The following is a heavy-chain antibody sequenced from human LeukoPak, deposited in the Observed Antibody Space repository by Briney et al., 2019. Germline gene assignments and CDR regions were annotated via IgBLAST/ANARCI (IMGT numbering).Heavy chain of an antibody. V-gene: IGHV1-69*13. J-gene: IGHJ4*02. CDR2: IIPIFGTA. Sequence: GASVKVSCKASGYTFTDYYIHWVRQAPGQGLEWMGGIIPIFGTANYAQKFQGRVTITADESTSTAYMEVSSLRSEDTAVYYCARAYSGYDFFDYWGQGILVTVSS. CDR3: ARAYSGYDFFDY. D-gene: IGHD5-12*01. CDR1: GYTFTDYY.